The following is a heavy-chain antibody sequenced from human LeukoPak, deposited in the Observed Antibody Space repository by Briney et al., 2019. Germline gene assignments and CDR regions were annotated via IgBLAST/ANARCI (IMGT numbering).Heavy chain of an antibody. J-gene: IGHJ4*02. V-gene: IGHV1-69*04. CDR2: IIPILGIA. D-gene: IGHD6-19*01. Sequence: SVKVSCIASGGTFSSYTISWVRQAPGQGLEWMGRIIPILGIANYAQKLQGRVTITADKSTSTAYMERSSLRSEDTAVYYCARDVAVAGSFDYWGQGTLVTVSS. CDR1: GGTFSSYT. CDR3: ARDVAVAGSFDY.